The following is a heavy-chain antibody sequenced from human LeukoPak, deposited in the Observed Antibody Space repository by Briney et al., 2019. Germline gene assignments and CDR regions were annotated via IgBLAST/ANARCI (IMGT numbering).Heavy chain of an antibody. D-gene: IGHD5-18*01. CDR3: AKDSGPRYSYGCWWYFDY. J-gene: IGHJ4*02. Sequence: PGGSLRLSCAASGFTFSTYSMNWVRQAPGKGLEWVSSISSGSTYIYYADSVKGRFTISRDNAKNSLYLQMNSLRAEDTAVYYCAKDSGPRYSYGCWWYFDYWGQGTLVTVSS. CDR2: ISSGSTYI. V-gene: IGHV3-21*04. CDR1: GFTFSTYS.